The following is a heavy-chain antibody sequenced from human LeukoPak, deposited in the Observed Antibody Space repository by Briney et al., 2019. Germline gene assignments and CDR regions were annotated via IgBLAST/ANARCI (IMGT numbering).Heavy chain of an antibody. V-gene: IGHV3-53*01. Sequence: GGSLRLSCAASGFTVSSNYMTWVRQAPGKGLEWVSVISIPGSVTYADSVKGRFTTSRDNSKNTLYLQMNSLRADDTAVYYCARDKGSSWSDAFDIWGQGTMVTVSS. CDR2: ISIPGSV. D-gene: IGHD6-13*01. CDR3: ARDKGSSWSDAFDI. CDR1: GFTVSSNY. J-gene: IGHJ3*02.